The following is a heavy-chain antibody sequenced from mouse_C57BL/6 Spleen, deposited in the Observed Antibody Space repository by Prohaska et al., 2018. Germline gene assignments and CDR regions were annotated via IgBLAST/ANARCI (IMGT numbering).Heavy chain of an antibody. CDR2: INSDGSAI. J-gene: IGHJ1*03. CDR1: GFTFSGFW. CDR3: MRYGNYWYFDV. Sequence: EVQLLETGGGLVQPGGSRGLSCEGSGFTFSGFWMRWVRQTPGKTLEWIGDINSDGSAINYAPSIKDRCTIFRDNDKSTLYLQMSNVRAEDTATYFCMRYGNYWYFDVWGTGTTVTVSS. V-gene: IGHV11-2*01. D-gene: IGHD2-1*01.